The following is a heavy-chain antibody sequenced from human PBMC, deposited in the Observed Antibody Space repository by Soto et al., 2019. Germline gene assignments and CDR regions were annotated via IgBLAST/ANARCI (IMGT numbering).Heavy chain of an antibody. CDR1: GGTFSSYT. CDR3: AAGYCRTFDI. Sequence: QVQLVQSGAEVKKPGSSVNVSCKASGGTFSSYTISWVRQAPGQGLEWMGRIIPIPGIANYAPKFQGRVTITADKSTSTAYMELSSLRSEDTAVYDCAAGYCRTFDIWGQGTMVTVSS. D-gene: IGHD2-15*01. CDR2: IIPIPGIA. V-gene: IGHV1-69*02. J-gene: IGHJ3*02.